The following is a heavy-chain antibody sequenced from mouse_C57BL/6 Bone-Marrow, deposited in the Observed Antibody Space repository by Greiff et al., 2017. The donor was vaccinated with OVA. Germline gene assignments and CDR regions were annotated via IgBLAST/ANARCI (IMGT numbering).Heavy chain of an antibody. Sequence: EVHLVESGGGLVQPGGSLKLSCAASGFTFSDYYMYWVRQTPEKRLEWVAYISNGGGSTYYPDTVKGRFTISRDNAKNTLYLQMSRLKSEDTAMYYCARRGYYWYFDVWGTGTTVTVSS. D-gene: IGHD2-2*01. CDR3: ARRGYYWYFDV. CDR1: GFTFSDYY. J-gene: IGHJ1*03. V-gene: IGHV5-12*01. CDR2: ISNGGGST.